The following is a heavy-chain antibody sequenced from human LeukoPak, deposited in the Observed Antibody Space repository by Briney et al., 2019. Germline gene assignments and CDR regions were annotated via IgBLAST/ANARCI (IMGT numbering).Heavy chain of an antibody. D-gene: IGHD2-2*01. CDR1: GFIFSSYA. CDR2: ISGSRGST. V-gene: IGHV3-23*01. CDR3: AKPSCSSANCYRFDP. J-gene: IGHJ5*02. Sequence: GGSLRLSCAASGFIFSSYAMSWVRQAPGKGLEWVSAISGSRGSTYYADSVKGRFTISRDNSKNTLYLQMMSLRAEDSAVYYCAKPSCSSANCYRFDPWGQGTLVIVSS.